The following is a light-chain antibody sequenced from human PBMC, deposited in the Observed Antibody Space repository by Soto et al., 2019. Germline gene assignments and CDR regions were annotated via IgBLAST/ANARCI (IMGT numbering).Light chain of an antibody. CDR3: TSYAGTVV. Sequence: QSVLTQPPSASGSPGQSVTISCTGTSSDVGAFDAVSWYQQLPGKAPKLIIFEVNKRPSGVPDRFSGSKSGNTASLTLSGLQADDEGDYYCTSYAGTVVFGEGTKVTVL. V-gene: IGLV2-8*01. CDR2: EVN. CDR1: SSDVGAFDA. J-gene: IGLJ2*01.